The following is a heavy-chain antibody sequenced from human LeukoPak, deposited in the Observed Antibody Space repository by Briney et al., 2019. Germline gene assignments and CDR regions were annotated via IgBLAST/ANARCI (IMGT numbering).Heavy chain of an antibody. CDR2: IHHSGTT. V-gene: IGHV4-39*02. CDR3: VSPLGYCGTTTCYDV. D-gene: IGHD2-2*01. CDR1: GGSISSNNYY. Sequence: SETLSLTCTVSGGSISSNNYYWGWIRQPPGKGLEWIGNIHHSGTTYYNPSLKSRVAISVDTSKNHFSLKLSSVTAADTAVYYCVSPLGYCGTTTCYDVWGKGTTVTVSP. J-gene: IGHJ6*04.